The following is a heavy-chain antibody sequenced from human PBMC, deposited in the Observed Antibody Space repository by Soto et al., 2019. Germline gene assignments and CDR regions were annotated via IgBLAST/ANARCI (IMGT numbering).Heavy chain of an antibody. J-gene: IGHJ4*02. D-gene: IGHD1-26*01. CDR2: IYYSGST. V-gene: IGHV4-30-4*01. CDR3: ARVPENSGSYYYFDL. Sequence: SETLSLTCTVSGGSISSGDYYWGWIRQPPGKGLEWIGYIYYSGSTYYNPSLKSRVTISVDTSKNQFSLKLSSVTAADTAVYYCARVPENSGSYYYFDLWGQGTLVTVSS. CDR1: GGSISSGDYY.